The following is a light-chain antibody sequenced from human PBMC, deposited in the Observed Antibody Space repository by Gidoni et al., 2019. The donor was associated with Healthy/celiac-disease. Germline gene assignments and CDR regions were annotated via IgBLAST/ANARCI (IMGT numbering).Light chain of an antibody. J-gene: IGLJ2*01. CDR1: SSNIGNND. V-gene: IGLV1-51*01. Sequence: QSVLTQPPSVSAAPGQKVTISCSGSSSNIGNNDVSWYQQLPGTAPKLLIYDNNKRPSGIPARFSGSQSGTSATLGITGLQTGDEADYYCGTWDSSLSALFGGGTKLTVL. CDR3: GTWDSSLSAL. CDR2: DNN.